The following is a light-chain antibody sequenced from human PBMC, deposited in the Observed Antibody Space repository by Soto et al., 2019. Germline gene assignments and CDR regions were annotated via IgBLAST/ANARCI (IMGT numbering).Light chain of an antibody. J-gene: IGLJ1*01. CDR3: SSYTSSSTYV. Sequence: QSALTQPASVSGSPGQSITISCTGTSSDVGGYNYVSWYQQHPGKAPKLMIYEVSNRPSGVSNRFSGSKSGNTASLTISGLQAEDEAAYYCSSYTSSSTYVFGTGTKV. CDR2: EVS. CDR1: SSDVGGYNY. V-gene: IGLV2-14*01.